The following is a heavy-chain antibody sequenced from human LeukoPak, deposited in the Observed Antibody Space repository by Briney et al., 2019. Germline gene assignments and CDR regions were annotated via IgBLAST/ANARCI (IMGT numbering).Heavy chain of an antibody. CDR3: AKVGARTGAYYFDY. CDR1: GFTFDDYA. J-gene: IGHJ4*02. CDR2: ISWNSGSI. D-gene: IGHD1-26*01. V-gene: IGHV3-9*01. Sequence: PGRSLRLSCAASGFTFDDYAMHWVRQAPGKGLEWVSGISWNSGSIGYADSVKGRFTISRDNAKNSLYLQMNSLRAEDTALYYCAKVGARTGAYYFDYWGQGTLVTVSS.